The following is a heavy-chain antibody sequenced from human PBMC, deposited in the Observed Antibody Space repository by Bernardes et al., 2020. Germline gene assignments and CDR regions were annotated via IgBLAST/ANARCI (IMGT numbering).Heavy chain of an antibody. CDR3: VKPNRSGFHSDWYFDV. CDR1: GFSFNTYN. D-gene: IGHD5-12*01. Sequence: GGSLRLSCAASGFSFNTYNMNWVRQAPGKGLEWVSYISSGNTNYNPSVKSRVTISADTAKNRFSLSLSSVTAADTAVYYCVKPNRSGFHSDWYFDVWGRGTQVTVSS. V-gene: IGHV3-21*04. J-gene: IGHJ2*01. CDR2: ISSGNTN.